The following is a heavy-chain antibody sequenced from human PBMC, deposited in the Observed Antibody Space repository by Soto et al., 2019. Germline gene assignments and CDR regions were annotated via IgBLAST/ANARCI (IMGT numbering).Heavy chain of an antibody. D-gene: IGHD6-13*01. CDR3: AREQQLVRDYYYYGMDV. CDR1: GYSFTIYW. Sequence: GESLKISCKGSGYSFTIYWISWVRQMPGKGLEWMGRIDPSDSYTNYSPSFQGHVTISADKSISTAYLQWSSLKASDTAMYYCAREQQLVRDYYYYGMDVWGQGTTVTVSS. V-gene: IGHV5-10-1*01. J-gene: IGHJ6*02. CDR2: IDPSDSYT.